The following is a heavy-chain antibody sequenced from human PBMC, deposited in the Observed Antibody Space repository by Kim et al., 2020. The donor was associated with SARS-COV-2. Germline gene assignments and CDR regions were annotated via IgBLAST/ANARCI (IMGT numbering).Heavy chain of an antibody. J-gene: IGHJ6*02. CDR3: EKDMTYGYGHYYYYGMDV. Sequence: KGRFTISRANAKNSMYLQMNSLRAEDTALYYCEKDMTYGYGHYYYYGMDVWGQGTTVTVSS. V-gene: IGHV3-9*01. D-gene: IGHD5-18*01.